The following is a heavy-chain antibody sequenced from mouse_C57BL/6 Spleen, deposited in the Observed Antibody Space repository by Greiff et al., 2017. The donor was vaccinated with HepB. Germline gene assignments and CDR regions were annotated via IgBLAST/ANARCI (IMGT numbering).Heavy chain of an antibody. CDR1: GFSLTSYG. CDR2: IWSGGST. CDR3: ARRPRAAMDY. V-gene: IGHV2-2*01. Sequence: VQLQQSGPGLVQPSQSLSITCPVSGFSLTSYGVHWVRQSPGKGLEWLGVIWSGGSTDYNAAFISRLSISKNNSKSQVFFKMNMLQADDTAIYYCARRPRAAMDYWGQGTSVTVSS. J-gene: IGHJ4*01.